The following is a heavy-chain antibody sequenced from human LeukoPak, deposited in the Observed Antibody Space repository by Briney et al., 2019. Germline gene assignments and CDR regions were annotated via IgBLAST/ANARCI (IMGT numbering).Heavy chain of an antibody. V-gene: IGHV4-59*08. CDR2: IYYSGST. J-gene: IGHJ2*01. Sequence: PSETLSLTCTVSGGSISSYYWSWIRQPPGKGLEWIGYIYYSGSTNYNPSLKSRVTISVDTSKNQFSLKLSSLTAADTAVYYCARVVGTAIHLWGRGTLVTVSS. CDR3: ARVVGTAIHL. D-gene: IGHD5-18*01. CDR1: GGSISSYY.